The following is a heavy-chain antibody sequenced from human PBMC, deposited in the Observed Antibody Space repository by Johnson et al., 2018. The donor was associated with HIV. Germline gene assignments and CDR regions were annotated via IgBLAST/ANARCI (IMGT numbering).Heavy chain of an antibody. Sequence: QVQLVESGGGVVQAGRSLRLSCAASGFTFSSYAMHWVRQAPGKGLEWVAFIWHDGSTKYYADSVKGRFTISRDNSKNTLYLQMNSLRVEDTAVYYCAKSDYPGIAGAGAADDDAFDIWGQGTMVTVSS. CDR2: IWHDGSTK. D-gene: IGHD6-19*01. J-gene: IGHJ3*02. V-gene: IGHV3-33*06. CDR3: AKSDYPGIAGAGAADDDAFDI. CDR1: GFTFSSYA.